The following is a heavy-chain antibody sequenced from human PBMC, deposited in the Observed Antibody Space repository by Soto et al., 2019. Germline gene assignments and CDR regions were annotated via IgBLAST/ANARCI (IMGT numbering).Heavy chain of an antibody. CDR1: GGFLSESY. Sequence: SETLSLTCAVYGGFLSESYWTWIRQPPGKGLEWIGEINHVGGTNYNPSLKSRVTMSVDTSQNQFSLRLISVTAADTAMYFCVRIRYQLPSSVLWLDPWGQGTTVTVYS. D-gene: IGHD3-16*01. J-gene: IGHJ5*02. CDR3: VRIRYQLPSSVLWLDP. CDR2: INHVGGT. V-gene: IGHV4-34*01.